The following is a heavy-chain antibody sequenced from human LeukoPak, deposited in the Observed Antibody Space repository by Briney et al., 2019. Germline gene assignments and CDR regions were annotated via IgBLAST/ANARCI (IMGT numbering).Heavy chain of an antibody. Sequence: ASVKVSCKASGYTFTSYYMHWVRQAPGQGLEWMRIINPSGGSTSYAQKFQGRVTMTRDMSTSTVYMELSSLRSEDTAVYYCARSRTEITMVRGATFDYWGQGTLVTVSS. D-gene: IGHD3-10*01. J-gene: IGHJ4*02. V-gene: IGHV1-46*01. CDR1: GYTFTSYY. CDR2: INPSGGST. CDR3: ARSRTEITMVRGATFDY.